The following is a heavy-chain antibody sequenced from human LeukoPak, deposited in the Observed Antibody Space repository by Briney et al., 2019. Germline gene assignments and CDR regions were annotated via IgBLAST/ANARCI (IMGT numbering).Heavy chain of an antibody. J-gene: IGHJ4*02. Sequence: SETLSLTCSVSDGSINTYYWSWIRQPPGKGLEWIGYIYYSGSTNYNPSLKSRVTISIDTSKIQFSLKLTSVTAADTAVYYCAREHYTSGWYIRDWGQGTLVTVSS. CDR1: DGSINTYY. V-gene: IGHV4-59*01. CDR3: AREHYTSGWYIRD. D-gene: IGHD6-19*01. CDR2: IYYSGST.